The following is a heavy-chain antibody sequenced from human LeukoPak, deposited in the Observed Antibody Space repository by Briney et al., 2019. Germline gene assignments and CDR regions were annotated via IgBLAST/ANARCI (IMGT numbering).Heavy chain of an antibody. CDR2: INTDTGNP. V-gene: IGHV7-4-1*02. Sequence: ASLKVSCKASGYTFNSYGISWVRQAPGQGLELMGWINTDTGNPTYAQGFTGRFVFSLDTSVSTTYLQISSLEAEDTAVYYCARSYYDILSGYNWFDPWGQGTLVTVSS. D-gene: IGHD3-9*01. J-gene: IGHJ5*02. CDR1: GYTFNSYG. CDR3: ARSYYDILSGYNWFDP.